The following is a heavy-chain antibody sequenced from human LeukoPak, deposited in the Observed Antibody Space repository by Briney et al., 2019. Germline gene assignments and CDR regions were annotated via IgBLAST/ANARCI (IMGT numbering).Heavy chain of an antibody. D-gene: IGHD3-3*01. CDR2: IYYSGST. CDR3: GRGNLEWFNWFDP. CDR1: GGSICSHY. V-gene: IGHV4-59*11. J-gene: IGHJ5*02. Sequence: SDTLSLTCTVSGGSICSHYWSWLRQPPGKGLEWIGYIYYSGSTNYNPSLKSRVTISVDTSKNQFSLKLSSVTAADTAVYYCGRGNLEWFNWFDPWGQGTLVTVSS.